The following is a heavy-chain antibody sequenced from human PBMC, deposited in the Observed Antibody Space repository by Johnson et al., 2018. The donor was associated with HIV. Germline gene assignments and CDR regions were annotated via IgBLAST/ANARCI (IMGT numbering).Heavy chain of an antibody. D-gene: IGHD2-21*01. V-gene: IGHV3-20*04. J-gene: IGHJ3*02. Sequence: VQLVESGGGVVRPGGSLRLSCAASGFTFDDYGMSWVRQAPGKGLEWVSGINWNGGSTGYVDSVKGRFTISRDNYKNALYMQMNSLRAEDTAMYFCARGGPFHAFDIWGHGTTVTVSS. CDR3: ARGGPFHAFDI. CDR2: INWNGGST. CDR1: GFTFDDYG.